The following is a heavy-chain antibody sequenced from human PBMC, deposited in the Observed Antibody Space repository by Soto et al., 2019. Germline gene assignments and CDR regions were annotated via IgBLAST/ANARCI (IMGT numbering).Heavy chain of an antibody. CDR2: ISVYNGIT. Sequence: QVQLVQSGAEVKNPGASVTVSCKASGYTVSNFVIAWVRQAPGQGLEWMGWISVYNGITNYAQKVQGRATMTTDTSTSTAYMELRSLLSADTAVYYCARDRDCGSGGNCYPEWYFDLWGRGTLITVSS. CDR3: ARDRDCGSGGNCYPEWYFDL. J-gene: IGHJ2*01. V-gene: IGHV1-18*01. CDR1: GYTVSNFV. D-gene: IGHD2-15*01.